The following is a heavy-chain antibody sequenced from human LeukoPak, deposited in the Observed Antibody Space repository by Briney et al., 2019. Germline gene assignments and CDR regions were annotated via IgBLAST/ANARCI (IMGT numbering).Heavy chain of an antibody. CDR1: GFSFRSHG. D-gene: IGHD5-18*01. CDR2: VSPNGETA. CDR3: AKDLGWIQFGY. V-gene: IGHV3-23*01. J-gene: IGHJ4*02. Sequence: PGGTLRLSCAASGFSFRSHGMNWVRQPPGKGLEWVSGVSPNGETAYYADSVKGRFTISRDNSKNTVYLQVRSLRAEDTAVYYCAKDLGWIQFGYWGQGALVTVSS.